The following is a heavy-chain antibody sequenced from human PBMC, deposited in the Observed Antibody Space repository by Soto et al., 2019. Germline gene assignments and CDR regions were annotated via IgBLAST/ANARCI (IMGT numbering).Heavy chain of an antibody. Sequence: QVQLVQSESEVKKPGSSVRVSCKVSEAALKNNAITWVRRPPGQGLEWVGGILPAFDELNYAPKLQGRVTITADEATSTAHLELGSLTSEDTAVYFCARASDTSGYYYWGQGTLVTVSS. CDR1: EAALKNNA. CDR3: ARASDTSGYYY. J-gene: IGHJ4*02. V-gene: IGHV1-69*01. D-gene: IGHD3-3*01. CDR2: ILPAFDEL.